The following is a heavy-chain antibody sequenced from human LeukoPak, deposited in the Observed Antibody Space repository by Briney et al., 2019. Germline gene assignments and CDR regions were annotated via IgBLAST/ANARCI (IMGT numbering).Heavy chain of an antibody. J-gene: IGHJ6*02. D-gene: IGHD6-19*01. CDR3: ARGHSSGWFYYYYGMDV. Sequence: SETLSLTCTVSGGSISSYYWSWIRQPPAKGLEWIGYIYYSGSTNYNPSLKSRVTISVDTSKNQFSLKLSSVTAADTAVYYCARGHSSGWFYYYYGMDVWGQGTTVTVSS. V-gene: IGHV4-59*01. CDR1: GGSISSYY. CDR2: IYYSGST.